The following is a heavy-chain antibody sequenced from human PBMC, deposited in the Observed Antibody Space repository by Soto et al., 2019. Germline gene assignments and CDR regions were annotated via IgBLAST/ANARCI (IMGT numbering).Heavy chain of an antibody. CDR3: ARTAAAGKYYNGMDV. CDR2: IYPGDSDT. J-gene: IGHJ6*02. CDR1: GYSFTNYW. Sequence: PGESLKDSCKGSGYSFTNYWIGWVRQMPGKGLECMGIIYPGDSDTRYSPSFQGQVTISADKSISTAYLQWSSLKASDTAMYYCARTAAAGKYYNGMDVWGQGTTVTVSS. D-gene: IGHD6-13*01. V-gene: IGHV5-51*01.